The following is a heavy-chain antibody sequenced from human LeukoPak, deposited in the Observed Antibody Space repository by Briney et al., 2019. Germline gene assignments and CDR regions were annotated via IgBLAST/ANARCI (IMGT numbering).Heavy chain of an antibody. CDR3: ARESITIFGVVFD. J-gene: IGHJ4*02. D-gene: IGHD3-3*01. CDR1: GFTFISYS. CDR2: ISSSSSYI. V-gene: IGHV3-21*01. Sequence: SGGSLRLSCAASGFTFISYSMNWVRQAPGKGLEWVSSISSSSSYIYYADSVKGQFTISRDNAKNSLYLQMNSLRAEDTAVYYCARESITIFGVVFDWGQGTLVTVSS.